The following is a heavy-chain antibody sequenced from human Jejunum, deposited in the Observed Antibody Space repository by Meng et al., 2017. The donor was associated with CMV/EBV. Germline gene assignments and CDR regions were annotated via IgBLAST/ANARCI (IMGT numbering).Heavy chain of an antibody. V-gene: IGHV3-9*01. CDR2: IKWDSGSI. CDR1: GFIFEDYA. CDR3: VKGLYATGWYAFDY. D-gene: IGHD6-19*01. J-gene: IGHJ4*02. Sequence: GFIFEDYAMRWVREGRGRGLEWVSSIKWDSGSIAYANSVKGRFTISRDNGKNSLYLQMDSLRAEDTALYYCVKGLYATGWYAFDYWGQGTAVTVSS.